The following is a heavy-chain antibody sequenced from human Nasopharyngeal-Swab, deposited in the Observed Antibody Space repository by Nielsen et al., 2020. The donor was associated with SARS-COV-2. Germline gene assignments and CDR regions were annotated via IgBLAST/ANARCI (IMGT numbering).Heavy chain of an antibody. CDR3: ARDYYDNRYDVFDI. Sequence: ASVKVSCKASGYIFIRYGFSWVRQAPGQGLEWMGWISGFDGRTNYAQKFRDRVTLTTDTSTSTIYMEVISLTSDDTAVFYCARDYYDNRYDVFDIWGQGTLVTVSS. CDR1: GYIFIRYG. V-gene: IGHV1-18*01. CDR2: ISGFDGRT. J-gene: IGHJ3*02. D-gene: IGHD3-16*01.